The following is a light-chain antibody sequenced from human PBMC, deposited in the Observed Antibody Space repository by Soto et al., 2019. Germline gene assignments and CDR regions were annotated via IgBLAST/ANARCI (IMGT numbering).Light chain of an antibody. Sequence: DIQMNQSPSSLSASVGDRVTITCRASQSISSYLNWYQQKPGKAPKLLIYAASSLQSGVPSRFSGSGSGTDFTLTISSLQPEDFATYYCQQSYSTLWTFGQGTKV. CDR3: QQSYSTLWT. CDR1: QSISSY. J-gene: IGKJ1*01. V-gene: IGKV1-39*01. CDR2: AAS.